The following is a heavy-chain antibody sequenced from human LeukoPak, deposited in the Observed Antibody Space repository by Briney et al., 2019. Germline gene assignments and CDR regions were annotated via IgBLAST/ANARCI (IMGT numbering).Heavy chain of an antibody. Sequence: ASVKVSCKASGYTFTDYYMHWVRQAPGQGLEWMGWINPNSGGTNYAQKSQGRVTMTRDTSISTAYMELSSLRSDDTAIYYCARLMAPVGKRSTPFNYWGQGTLVTVSS. CDR3: ARLMAPVGKRSTPFNY. CDR1: GYTFTDYY. CDR2: INPNSGGT. J-gene: IGHJ4*02. V-gene: IGHV1-2*02. D-gene: IGHD1-1*01.